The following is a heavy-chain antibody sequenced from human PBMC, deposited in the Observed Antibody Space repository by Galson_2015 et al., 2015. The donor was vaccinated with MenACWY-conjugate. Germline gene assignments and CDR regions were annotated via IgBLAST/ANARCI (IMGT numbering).Heavy chain of an antibody. Sequence: QSGAEVKKPGESLRISCKGSEYSFSTYWIAWVRQLPGKGLEWMGLISPGDSNTRYSPAFHGQGTISADKSISTAYLQLHSLQASDPRMYYCSKHPPGGRGIDVWGQRTTVPVPS. J-gene: IGHJ6*02. D-gene: IGHD3-10*01. V-gene: IGHV5-51*01. CDR3: SKHPPGGRGIDV. CDR2: ISPGDSNT. CDR1: EYSFSTYW.